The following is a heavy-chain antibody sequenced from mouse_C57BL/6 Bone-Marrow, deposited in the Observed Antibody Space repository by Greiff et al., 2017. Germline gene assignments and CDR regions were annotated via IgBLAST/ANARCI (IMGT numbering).Heavy chain of an antibody. CDR3: ARSYDYDEYTMDY. D-gene: IGHD2-4*01. J-gene: IGHJ4*01. CDR1: GYTFTNYW. Sequence: QVQLQQPGAELVKPGASVKLSCTASGYTFTNYWMHWVKQRPGQGLEWIGMMHPNGGSPDYNEKFKSEATLSVDKSSRTAYMELSSLTSEDSAVYYCARSYDYDEYTMDYWGQGTSVTVSS. CDR2: MHPNGGSP. V-gene: IGHV1-64*01.